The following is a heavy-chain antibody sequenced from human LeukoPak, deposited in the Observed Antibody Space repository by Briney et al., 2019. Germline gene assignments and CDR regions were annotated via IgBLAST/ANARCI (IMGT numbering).Heavy chain of an antibody. CDR2: INPNSGGT. Sequence: ASVKVSCKASGYTFTGYYMHWVRQAPGQGLEWMGWINPNSGGTNYAQKFQGRVTMTRDTSISTAYMELSRLRSDDTAVYYCARVTVLEWLRLDYWGQGTLVTGPS. CDR3: ARVTVLEWLRLDY. J-gene: IGHJ4*02. V-gene: IGHV1-2*02. D-gene: IGHD3-3*01. CDR1: GYTFTGYY.